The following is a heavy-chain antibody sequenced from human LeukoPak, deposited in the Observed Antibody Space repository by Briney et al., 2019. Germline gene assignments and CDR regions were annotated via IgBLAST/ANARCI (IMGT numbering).Heavy chain of an antibody. V-gene: IGHV3-30*04. CDR1: GFTFSSYA. CDR3: ARDVRLQLVYYSDY. J-gene: IGHJ4*02. CDR2: ISYDGSNK. D-gene: IGHD6-13*01. Sequence: GRSLRLSGAASGFTFSSYAMHWVRQAPGKGLEWVAVISYDGSNKYYADSVKGRFTISRDNSKNTLYLQMNRLRAEDTAVYYCARDVRLQLVYYSDYWGQGTLVTVSS.